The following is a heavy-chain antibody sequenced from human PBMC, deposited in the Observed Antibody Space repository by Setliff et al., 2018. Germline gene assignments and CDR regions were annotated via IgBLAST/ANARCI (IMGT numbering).Heavy chain of an antibody. V-gene: IGHV4-61*02. J-gene: IGHJ6*03. CDR3: ARESYYYYMDV. CDR1: GVSFGSGTYY. Sequence: LSLTCTVSGVSFGSGTYYWSWIRQPAGKGLEWIGLIQSTGNTNYNPSLQSRVTISIDTSKNQFSLKMSSVTAADTAMYYCARESYYYYMDVWGKGTTVTVSS. CDR2: IQSTGNT.